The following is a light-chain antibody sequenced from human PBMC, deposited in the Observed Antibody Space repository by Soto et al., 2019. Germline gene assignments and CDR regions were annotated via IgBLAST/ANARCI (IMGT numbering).Light chain of an antibody. CDR2: GAS. V-gene: IGKV3-15*01. J-gene: IGKJ4*01. CDR3: HQYYDWPLT. CDR1: QSINNN. Sequence: EIVMTQSPATLSVSPGERATLSFRASQSINNNLAWYQQKRGQGPRLLIYGASSRATGTPARFSGSGSGTGFSRTISSLQSEDFAIYYCHQYYDWPLTFGGGTKVEIK.